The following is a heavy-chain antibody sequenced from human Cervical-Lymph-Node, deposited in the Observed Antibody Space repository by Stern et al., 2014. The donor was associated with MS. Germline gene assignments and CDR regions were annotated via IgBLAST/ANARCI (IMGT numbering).Heavy chain of an antibody. J-gene: IGHJ3*01. CDR3: ASGGWGV. Sequence: EVQLVESGGGLVKPGGSLRLSCAASGFTFSSYSMHWVRQAPGKGLEWVSFISRSGTYIFYAESVKGRSTLSRDDAKKQLSLHRNSLRDEDTAVYYCASGGWGVWGQGTMVTVSA. V-gene: IGHV3-21*01. CDR2: ISRSGTYI. D-gene: IGHD3-16*01. CDR1: GFTFSSYS.